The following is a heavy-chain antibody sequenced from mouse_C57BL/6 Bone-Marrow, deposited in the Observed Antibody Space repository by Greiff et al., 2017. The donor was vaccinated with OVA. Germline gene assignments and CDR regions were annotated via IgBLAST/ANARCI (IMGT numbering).Heavy chain of an antibody. J-gene: IGHJ3*01. CDR3: ARLSSSAWFAY. Sequence: QVQLQQSGAELVRPGASVKLSCKASGYTFTDYYINWVKQRPGQGLEWIARIYPGSGNTYYNEKFKGKATLTAEKSSSTAYMQLSSLTSEDSAVYFCARLSSSAWFAYWGQGTLVTVSA. CDR2: IYPGSGNT. CDR1: GYTFTDYY. V-gene: IGHV1-76*01. D-gene: IGHD1-1*01.